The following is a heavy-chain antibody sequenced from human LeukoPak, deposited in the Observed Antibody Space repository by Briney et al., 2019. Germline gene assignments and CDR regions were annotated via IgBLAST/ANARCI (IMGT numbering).Heavy chain of an antibody. CDR3: AREVGGATRIGY. J-gene: IGHJ4*02. CDR1: GGAVSSDSYY. CDR2: VYYSGST. V-gene: IGHV4-61*01. Sequence: SETLSLTCTVSGGAVSSDSYYWSWIRQPPGKGLEWIGYVYYSGSTNYNPSLKSRVTISVDTSKNQFSLKLSSVTAADTAVYYCAREVGGATRIGYWGQGTLVTVSS. D-gene: IGHD1-26*01.